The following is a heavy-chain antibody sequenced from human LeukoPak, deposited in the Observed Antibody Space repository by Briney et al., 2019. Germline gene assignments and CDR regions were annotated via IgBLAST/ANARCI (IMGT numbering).Heavy chain of an antibody. Sequence: GGPLRLFCTASGFTLGDYAMSWFGQAPGKGLEGVGFIRSKAYGGTTEYAASVKGRFTIARDDSNSIAYLQMHSLKTEDTAVYYCTRDPYDSSGYYPYYFDYWGQGTLVTVSS. CDR1: GFTLGDYA. CDR3: TRDPYDSSGYYPYYFDY. J-gene: IGHJ4*02. V-gene: IGHV3-49*03. D-gene: IGHD3-22*01. CDR2: IRSKAYGGTT.